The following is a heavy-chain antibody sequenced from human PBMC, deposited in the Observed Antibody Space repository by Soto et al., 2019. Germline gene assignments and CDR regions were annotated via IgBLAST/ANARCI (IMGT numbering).Heavy chain of an antibody. V-gene: IGHV1-69*13. Sequence: SVKVSCKASGGTFSSYAISWVRQAPGQGLEWMGGIIPIFGTANYAQKFQGRVTITADESTSTAYMELSSLRSEGTAVYYCARMMTTVTTGRWGYYYYGMDVWGQGTTVTVSS. D-gene: IGHD4-17*01. J-gene: IGHJ6*02. CDR2: IIPIFGTA. CDR1: GGTFSSYA. CDR3: ARMMTTVTTGRWGYYYYGMDV.